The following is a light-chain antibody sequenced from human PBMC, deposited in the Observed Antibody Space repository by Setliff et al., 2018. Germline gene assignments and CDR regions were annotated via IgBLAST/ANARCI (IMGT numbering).Light chain of an antibody. J-gene: IGLJ1*01. CDR2: GVS. V-gene: IGLV2-14*03. Sequence: QSVLTQPASVSGSPGRSITTSCSGTSNDVGSYDLVSWYQQHPGKATKLIIYGVSDRPSGVSSRFSGSKSGNTASLTISGLQTEDEADYYCNAYTAGTTYVFGTGTKVTVL. CDR1: SNDVGSYDL. CDR3: NAYTAGTTYV.